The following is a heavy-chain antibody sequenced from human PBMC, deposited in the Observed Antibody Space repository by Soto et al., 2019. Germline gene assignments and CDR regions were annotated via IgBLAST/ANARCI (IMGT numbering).Heavy chain of an antibody. CDR2: IDSGGGGT. CDR1: GFTLGTYV. Sequence: EVQLLESGGGLVQPGGSLRLSCAASGFTLGTYVMSWVRQAPGKGLEWVSGIDSGGGGTYYADSVKGRFTISRDNSKNTLSLQMNGLRAEDTAVFYCAKGPEQLVHGVFDYGGQGTLVNVSS. J-gene: IGHJ4*02. V-gene: IGHV3-23*01. D-gene: IGHD6-6*01. CDR3: AKGPEQLVHGVFDY.